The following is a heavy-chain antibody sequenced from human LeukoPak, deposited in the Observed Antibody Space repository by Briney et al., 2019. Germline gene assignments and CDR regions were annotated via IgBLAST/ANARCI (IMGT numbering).Heavy chain of an antibody. CDR3: VGTIASRGSEY. CDR2: LPPDELGI. J-gene: IGHJ4*02. D-gene: IGHD6-6*01. Sequence: GGSLRLSCAASGFIFSNYWMQWARQAPGMGLVWVSRLPPDELGIIYADSVKGRFTVSRDNAKNTVYLQMNNLRVDDTAMYYCVGTIASRGSEYWGQGALVTVSS. V-gene: IGHV3-74*01. CDR1: GFIFSNYW.